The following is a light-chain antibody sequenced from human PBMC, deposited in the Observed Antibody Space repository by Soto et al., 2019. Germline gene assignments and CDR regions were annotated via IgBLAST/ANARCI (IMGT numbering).Light chain of an antibody. Sequence: IVMTQSPATLSVSPGERATLSCRASQSVSSNLAWYQQEPGQAPRLLIYGASTRATGIPARFSGSGSGTEFTLTITSLQSEDFAVYYCQQYNNWPETFGQGTKV. CDR3: QQYNNWPET. J-gene: IGKJ1*01. CDR1: QSVSSN. CDR2: GAS. V-gene: IGKV3-15*01.